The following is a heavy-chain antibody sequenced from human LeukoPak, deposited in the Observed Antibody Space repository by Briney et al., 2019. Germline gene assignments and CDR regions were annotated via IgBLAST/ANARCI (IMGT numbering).Heavy chain of an antibody. J-gene: IGHJ4*02. CDR1: GYSISSGYY. D-gene: IGHD2-2*01. V-gene: IGHV4-38-2*02. CDR2: IYHSGRT. Sequence: SETLSLTCTVSGYSISSGYYWGWIRQPPGKGLEWIGSIYHSGRTYYNPSLKSRATISVDTSKNQFSLKLNSVTAADTAVYYCARDAFYCSSTSACRFDYWGQGTLVTVSS. CDR3: ARDAFYCSSTSACRFDY.